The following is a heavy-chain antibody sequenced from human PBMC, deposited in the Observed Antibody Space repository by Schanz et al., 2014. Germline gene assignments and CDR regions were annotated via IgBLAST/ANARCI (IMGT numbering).Heavy chain of an antibody. CDR3: ARGGYSSGWYDRDIAHFDY. Sequence: QVQLVQSGAEVKKPGASVKVSCKASGYTFTSHGISWVRQAPGQGLEWMGWITAYNGDTNYALKLQGRVTMTTDTSTGTAYMELRSLRSDDTAVYYCARGGYSSGWYDRDIAHFDYWGQGTLVAVSS. CDR1: GYTFTSHG. D-gene: IGHD6-19*01. J-gene: IGHJ4*02. CDR2: ITAYNGDT. V-gene: IGHV1-18*01.